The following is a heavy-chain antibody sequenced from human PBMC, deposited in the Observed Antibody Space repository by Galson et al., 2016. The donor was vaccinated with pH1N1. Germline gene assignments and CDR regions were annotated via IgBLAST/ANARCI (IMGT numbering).Heavy chain of an antibody. CDR1: GYTFTSYY. CDR2: INPIGGMA. J-gene: IGHJ4*02. CDR3: VRDLGRLRDF. D-gene: IGHD1-26*01. Sequence: SVKVSCKASGYTFTSYYFHWVRQAPGLGLQWMGVINPIGGMATYTQNFQDRLTMTVGASTSTVYMELTSLRSEDTAVYYCVRDLGRLRDFWGQGTLVTVSS. V-gene: IGHV1-46*01.